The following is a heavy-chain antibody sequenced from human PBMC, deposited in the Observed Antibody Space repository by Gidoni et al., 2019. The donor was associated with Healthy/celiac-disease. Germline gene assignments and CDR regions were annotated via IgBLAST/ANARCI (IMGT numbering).Heavy chain of an antibody. J-gene: IGHJ6*02. CDR3: AKGLRSAARVRSRYYGMDV. V-gene: IGHV3-30*18. Sequence: QVQLVESGGGVVQPGRSLRLSCAASGFTFSSYGMHWFRQAPGKGLEWVAVISYDGSNKYYADSVKGRFTISRDNSKNTLYLQMNSLRAEDTAVYYCAKGLRSAARVRSRYYGMDVWGQGTTVTVSS. D-gene: IGHD6-6*01. CDR2: ISYDGSNK. CDR1: GFTFSSYG.